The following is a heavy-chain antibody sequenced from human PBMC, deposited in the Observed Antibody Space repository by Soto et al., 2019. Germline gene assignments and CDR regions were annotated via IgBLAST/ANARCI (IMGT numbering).Heavy chain of an antibody. Sequence: SETLSLTVAVYGGSFSGYYWSWIRQPPGKGLEWIGEINHSGSTNYNPSLKSRVTISVDTSKNQFSLKLSSVTAADTAVYYCARVNTIFGVVIPFDYWGQGTLVTVSS. CDR3: ARVNTIFGVVIPFDY. CDR1: GGSFSGYY. J-gene: IGHJ4*02. CDR2: INHSGST. V-gene: IGHV4-34*01. D-gene: IGHD3-3*01.